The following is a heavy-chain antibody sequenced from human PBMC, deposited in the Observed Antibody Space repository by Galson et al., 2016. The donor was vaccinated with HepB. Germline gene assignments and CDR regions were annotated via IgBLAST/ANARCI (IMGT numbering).Heavy chain of an antibody. Sequence: SLRLSCAASGFTFSTYPMGWVRQAPGKGLEWVSVIYSGGSTYYADSVKGRFTISRDNSKNTLYLQMNSLRAEDTAVYYCARGGRDTAMDYYYYGMDVWGQGTTVTVSS. V-gene: IGHV3-66*01. CDR3: ARGGRDTAMDYYYYGMDV. CDR1: GFTFSTYP. CDR2: IYSGGST. D-gene: IGHD5-18*01. J-gene: IGHJ6*02.